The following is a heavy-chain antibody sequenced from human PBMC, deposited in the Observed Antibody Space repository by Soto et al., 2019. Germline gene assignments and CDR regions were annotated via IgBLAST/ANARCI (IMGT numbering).Heavy chain of an antibody. J-gene: IGHJ6*02. Sequence: SETLSLTCTVSGCSISSSSYYWGWIRQPPGKGLEWIGSIYYSGSTYYNPSLKSRVTISVDTSKNQFSLKLSSVTAADTAVYYCARHKSPSPYGMDVWGQGTTVTVSS. CDR3: ARHKSPSPYGMDV. V-gene: IGHV4-39*01. CDR1: GCSISSSSYY. CDR2: IYYSGST.